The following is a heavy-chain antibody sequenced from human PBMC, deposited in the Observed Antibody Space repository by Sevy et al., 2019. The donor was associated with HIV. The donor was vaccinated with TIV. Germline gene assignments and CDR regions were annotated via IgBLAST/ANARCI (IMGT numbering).Heavy chain of an antibody. D-gene: IGHD3-16*01. CDR1: GFTFSSYW. CDR2: IKQDGSEK. V-gene: IGHV3-7*01. J-gene: IGHJ6*02. Sequence: GGSLRLSCAASGFTFSSYWMNWVRQAPGRGLEWVANIKQDGSEKYYVDSVKGRFTISRDNAKNSLYLQMNSLRAEDTAVYYCARTGSYADTYYYYYAMDVWGQGATVTVSS. CDR3: ARTGSYADTYYYYYAMDV.